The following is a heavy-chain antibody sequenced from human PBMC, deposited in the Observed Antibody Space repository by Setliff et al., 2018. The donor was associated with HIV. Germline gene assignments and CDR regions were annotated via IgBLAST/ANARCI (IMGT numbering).Heavy chain of an antibody. J-gene: IGHJ5*02. CDR1: GASISSSPYY. V-gene: IGHV4-39*01. CDR3: ATLNFPLNWFDP. Sequence: TSETLSLTCSVSGASISSSPYYWAWIRQPPGKGLEWIATISYSGSTHYNLALMSRVTISMDTSRNQFSVKLSSVTAADTAIYYCATLNFPLNWFDPWGPGTLVTVSS. CDR2: ISYSGST.